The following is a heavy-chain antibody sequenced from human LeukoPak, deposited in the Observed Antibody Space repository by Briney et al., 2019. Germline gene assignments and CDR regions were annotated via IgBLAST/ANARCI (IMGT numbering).Heavy chain of an antibody. Sequence: ASVKVSCKASGYTFINYYMHWVRQAPGQGLEWMGIINASGGSTSYAQKFQGRVTMTRDTSTSTIYMELSSPRSEDTAMYYCARENGYRRGFDYWGRGTLVTVSS. D-gene: IGHD5-18*01. CDR3: ARENGYRRGFDY. J-gene: IGHJ4*02. CDR2: INASGGST. V-gene: IGHV1-46*01. CDR1: GYTFINYY.